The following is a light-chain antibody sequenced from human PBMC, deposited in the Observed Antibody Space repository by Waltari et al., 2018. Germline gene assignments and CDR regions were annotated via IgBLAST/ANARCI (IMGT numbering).Light chain of an antibody. CDR2: GAS. Sequence: IVLTQSPDTLSLSPGQRATLSCRASQTINNNFLVWYQQKPGQAPRLLIHGASSRATGFPDRFRGSGSGTDFTLTISSLKPEDSAVYYCQQYDGSVLTFGGGTKVEI. J-gene: IGKJ4*01. V-gene: IGKV3-20*01. CDR3: QQYDGSVLT. CDR1: QTINNNF.